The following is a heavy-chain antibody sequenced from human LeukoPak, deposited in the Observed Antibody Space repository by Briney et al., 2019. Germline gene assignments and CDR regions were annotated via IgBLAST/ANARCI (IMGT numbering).Heavy chain of an antibody. J-gene: IGHJ3*02. D-gene: IGHD6-19*01. CDR1: GYTFTGYY. Sequence: ASVKVSCKASGYTFTGYYMHWVRQAPGQGLEWMGWINPNSGGTNYAQKFQGRVTMTRDTSISTAYMELSRLRSDDTAVYYCARPKAVAGKESNAFDIWGQGTMVTVSS. V-gene: IGHV1-2*02. CDR2: INPNSGGT. CDR3: ARPKAVAGKESNAFDI.